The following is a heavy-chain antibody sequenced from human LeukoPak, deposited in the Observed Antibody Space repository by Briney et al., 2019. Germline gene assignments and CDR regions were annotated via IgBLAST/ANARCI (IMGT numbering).Heavy chain of an antibody. J-gene: IGHJ4*02. CDR1: GYTFTSYY. Sequence: GASVKVSCKASGYTFTSYYMHWVRQAPGQGLEWMGIINPSGGSTSYAQKFQGRVTMTRDTSTSTTYMELSDLKSEDTAVYYCARDHCSGGSCHGGHWGQGTLVTVSS. CDR2: INPSGGST. D-gene: IGHD2-15*01. V-gene: IGHV1-46*01. CDR3: ARDHCSGGSCHGGH.